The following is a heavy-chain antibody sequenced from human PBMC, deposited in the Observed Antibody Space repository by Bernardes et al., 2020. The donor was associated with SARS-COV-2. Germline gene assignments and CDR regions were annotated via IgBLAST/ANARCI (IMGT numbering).Heavy chain of an antibody. J-gene: IGHJ6*04. CDR2: IYYRGRT. Sequence: SYALALTCTVSGGSLRSSSYYWGWIRQPQGKGLEWIGSIYYRGRTYYNPSLKSRVTISVDTSKNQFSLRLTSVTAADAAVYYCARDVFLGSSWDHSYYGMDVWGKGTTVTVSS. CDR1: GGSLRSSSYY. D-gene: IGHD6-13*01. V-gene: IGHV4-39*07. CDR3: ARDVFLGSSWDHSYYGMDV.